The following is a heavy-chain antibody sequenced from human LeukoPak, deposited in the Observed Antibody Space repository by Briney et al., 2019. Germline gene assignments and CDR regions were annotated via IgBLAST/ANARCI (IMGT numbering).Heavy chain of an antibody. J-gene: IGHJ6*03. V-gene: IGHV3-7*01. CDR2: IKQDGSEK. D-gene: IGHD3-22*01. CDR1: GFTFSSYW. Sequence: GGSLRLSCAASGFTFSSYWMSWVRQAPGKGLEWVANIKQDGSEKYYVDSVKGRFTISRDNAKNSLYLQMNSLRAEDTAVYYCARDIVVVYYYYMDVWGKGTTVTVSS. CDR3: ARDIVVVYYYYMDV.